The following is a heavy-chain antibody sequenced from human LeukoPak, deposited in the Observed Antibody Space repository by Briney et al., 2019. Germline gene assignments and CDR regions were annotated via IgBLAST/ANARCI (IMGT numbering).Heavy chain of an antibody. D-gene: IGHD3-9*01. CDR2: IYSGGST. V-gene: IGHV3-66*02. CDR1: GFTVSSNY. Sequence: PGGSLRLSCAASGFTVSSNYMGWVRQAPGKGLEWVSVIYSGGSTYYADSVKGRFTISRDNSKNTLYLQMNSLRAEDTAVYYCARPYYDILTGPIGAFDIWGQGTMVTVSS. CDR3: ARPYYDILTGPIGAFDI. J-gene: IGHJ3*02.